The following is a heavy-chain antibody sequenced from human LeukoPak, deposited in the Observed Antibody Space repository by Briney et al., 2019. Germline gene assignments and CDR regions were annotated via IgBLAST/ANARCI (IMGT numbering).Heavy chain of an antibody. J-gene: IGHJ4*02. V-gene: IGHV1-8*01. Sequence: ASVKVSCKASGYTFTSYDINWVRQATGQGLEWMGWMNPNSGNTGYAQKFQGGVTMTRNTSISTAYMELSSLRSEDTAVYYCARGITGTKRKRRVWGSYLNYFDYWGQGTLVTVSS. CDR3: ARGITGTKRKRRVWGSYLNYFDY. CDR1: GYTFTSYD. CDR2: MNPNSGNT. D-gene: IGHD3-16*02.